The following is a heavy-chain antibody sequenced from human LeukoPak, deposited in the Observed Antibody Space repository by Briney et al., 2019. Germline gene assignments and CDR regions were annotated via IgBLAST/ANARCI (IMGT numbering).Heavy chain of an antibody. Sequence: ASVKVSCKVSGYTLTELSMHWVRQAPGKGLEWMGGFDPEDGETIYAQEFQGRVTMTEDTSTDTAYMELSSLRSEDTAVYYCATGKKKSGSYPYDYWGQGTLVTVSS. CDR3: ATGKKKSGSYPYDY. V-gene: IGHV1-24*01. D-gene: IGHD1-26*01. CDR2: FDPEDGET. CDR1: GYTLTELS. J-gene: IGHJ4*02.